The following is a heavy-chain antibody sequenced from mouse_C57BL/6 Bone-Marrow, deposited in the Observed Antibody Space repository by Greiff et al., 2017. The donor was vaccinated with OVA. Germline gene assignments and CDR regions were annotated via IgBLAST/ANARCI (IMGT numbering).Heavy chain of an antibody. CDR1: GFTFTDYY. Sequence: DVHLVESGGGLVQPGGSLSLSCAASGFTFTDYYMSWVRQPPGKALEWLGFIRNKANGYTTEYSASVKGRFTISRDNSQSILYFQMNARRAEDSATYYCARQATMGTTGYYAMDYWGQGTSGTVSS. CDR3: ARQATMGTTGYYAMDY. V-gene: IGHV7-3*01. CDR2: IRNKANGYTT. D-gene: IGHD2-14*01. J-gene: IGHJ4*01.